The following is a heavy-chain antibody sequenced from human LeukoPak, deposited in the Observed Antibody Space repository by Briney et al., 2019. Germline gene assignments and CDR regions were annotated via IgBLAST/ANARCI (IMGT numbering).Heavy chain of an antibody. CDR3: ARHPHYYPYYMYV. V-gene: IGHV1-69*02. J-gene: IGHJ6*03. CDR2: IIPILGIA. D-gene: IGHD3-10*01. Sequence: GASVKVSCKASGGTFSSYTISWVRQAPGQGLEWMGRIIPILGIANYAQKFQGRVTITADKSTSTAYMELSSLRSEDTAVYYCARHPHYYPYYMYVWGKGTTVTVSS. CDR1: GGTFSSYT.